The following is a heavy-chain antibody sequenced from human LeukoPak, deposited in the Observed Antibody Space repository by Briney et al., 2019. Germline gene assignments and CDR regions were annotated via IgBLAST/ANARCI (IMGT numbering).Heavy chain of an antibody. V-gene: IGHV3-30*02. D-gene: IGHD3-22*01. CDR1: GFTFSSYA. Sequence: PGGSLRLSCAASGFTFSSYAMHWVRQAPGKGPEWVAFIRYDGSNKYYADSVKGRFTISRDNSKNTLYLQMNSLRAEDTAVYYCAKDPARGGYDSSGYYPSYFDYWGQGTLVTVSS. J-gene: IGHJ4*02. CDR2: IRYDGSNK. CDR3: AKDPARGGYDSSGYYPSYFDY.